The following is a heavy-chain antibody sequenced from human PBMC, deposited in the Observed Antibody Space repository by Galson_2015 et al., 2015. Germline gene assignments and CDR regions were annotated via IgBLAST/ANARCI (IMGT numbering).Heavy chain of an antibody. J-gene: IGHJ4*02. Sequence: PALVKPTQTLTLTCTFSGFSLSTSGVGVGWIRQPSGKALEWLALIYWDDDKRYSPSLKSRLTITKDTSKNQVALTMTNMDPVDTATYYCAHSPYSGSFYYFDYWGQGTLVTVFS. CDR1: GFSLSTSGVG. V-gene: IGHV2-5*02. D-gene: IGHD1-26*01. CDR2: IYWDDDK. CDR3: AHSPYSGSFYYFDY.